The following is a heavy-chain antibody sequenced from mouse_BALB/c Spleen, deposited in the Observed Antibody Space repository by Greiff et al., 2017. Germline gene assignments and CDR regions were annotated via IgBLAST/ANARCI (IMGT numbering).Heavy chain of an antibody. CDR1: GYAFTNYL. V-gene: IGHV1-54*01. CDR3: ARYDGYYEAMDY. J-gene: IGHJ4*01. Sequence: QVQLQQSGAELVRPGTSVKVSCKASGYAFTNYLIEWVKQRPGQGLEWIGVINPGSGGTNYNEKFKGKATLTADKSSSTAYMQLSSLTSDDSAVYFCARYDGYYEAMDYWGQGTSVTVSS. CDR2: INPGSGGT. D-gene: IGHD2-3*01.